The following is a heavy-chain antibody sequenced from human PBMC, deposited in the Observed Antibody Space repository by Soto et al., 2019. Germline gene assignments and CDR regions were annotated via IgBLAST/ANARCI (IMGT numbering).Heavy chain of an antibody. CDR1: GFTFSSVA. Sequence: EVQLLESGGGLVQPGGSLRLSCAASGFTFSSVAMTWVRQAPGKGLEWVSSISDNGGNTDYADSVRGRFSLSRDNFKNTLYLQMNHLKAEDTAVYYCAKLYWNPRYFDYWGQGARVTVSS. D-gene: IGHD1-1*01. J-gene: IGHJ4*02. CDR2: ISDNGGNT. V-gene: IGHV3-23*01. CDR3: AKLYWNPRYFDY.